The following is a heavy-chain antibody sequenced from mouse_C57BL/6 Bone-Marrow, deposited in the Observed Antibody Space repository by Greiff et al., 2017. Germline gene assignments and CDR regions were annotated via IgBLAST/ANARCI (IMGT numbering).Heavy chain of an antibody. CDR1: GYTFTSYW. J-gene: IGHJ4*01. CDR3: ARRLYYYAMDY. D-gene: IGHD1-1*02. V-gene: IGHV1-69*01. CDR2: IDPSDSYT. Sequence: QVQLQQPGAELVMPGASVKLSCKASGYTFTSYWMHWVKQRPGQGLEWIGEIDPSDSYTNYNQKFKGKSTLTADKSSSTAYMQLSSLTSEDSAVYYCARRLYYYAMDYWGQGTSVTVSA.